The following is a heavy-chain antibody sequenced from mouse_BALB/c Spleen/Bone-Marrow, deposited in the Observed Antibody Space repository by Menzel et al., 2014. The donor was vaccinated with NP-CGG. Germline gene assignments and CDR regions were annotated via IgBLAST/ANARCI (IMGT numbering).Heavy chain of an antibody. CDR2: IYPGNGDT. V-gene: IGHV1-12*01. CDR3: ARSSWGGGNYFDY. Sequence: QVQLQQSGAELVKPGASVKMSCKASGYTFTSYNMHLVKQTPGQGLEWIGAIYPGNGDTSYNQKFKGKATLPADKSSSTANMQLSSLTSEDSAIYDCARSSWGGGNYFDYWVQGTTRTGSS. J-gene: IGHJ2*01. D-gene: IGHD4-1*01. CDR1: GYTFTSYN.